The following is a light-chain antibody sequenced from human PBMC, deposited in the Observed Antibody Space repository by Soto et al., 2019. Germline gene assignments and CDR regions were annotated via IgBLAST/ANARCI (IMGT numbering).Light chain of an antibody. CDR2: SNN. V-gene: IGLV1-44*01. CDR1: SSNIGSNT. Sequence: QSVLTQPPSASGTPGQRITISCSGSSSNIGSNTVNWYQQLPGTAPKLLIYSNNQRPSGVPYRFSGSKSGTSASLAISGLQSDDEADYYCAAWDDRLNGWVFGGGTKGTVL. J-gene: IGLJ3*02. CDR3: AAWDDRLNGWV.